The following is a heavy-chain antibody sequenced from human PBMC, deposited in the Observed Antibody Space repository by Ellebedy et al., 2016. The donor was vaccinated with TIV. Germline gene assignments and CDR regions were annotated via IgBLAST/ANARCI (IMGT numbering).Heavy chain of an antibody. V-gene: IGHV3-48*02. J-gene: IGHJ4*02. Sequence: GGSLRLSCAASGFTFSSYEMNWVRQAPGKGLEWVSYISSSSSTIYYADSVKGRFTISRDNAKNSLYLQMNSLRDEDTAVYYCARHGSGHGGNPEGYWGQGTLVTVSS. CDR3: ARHGSGHGGNPEGY. CDR2: ISSSSSTI. CDR1: GFTFSSYE. D-gene: IGHD4-23*01.